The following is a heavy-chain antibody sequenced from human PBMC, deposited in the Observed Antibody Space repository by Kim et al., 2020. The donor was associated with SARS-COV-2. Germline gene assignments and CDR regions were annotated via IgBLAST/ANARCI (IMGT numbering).Heavy chain of an antibody. Sequence: GGSLRLSCAASGFIISQYDMHWVRQPAGKGLEWVSRVRTAGDTSYGDSLKGRFTISRDIARNSLHLQMNGLRAEDTAVYYCIRHAPAGFDYWGQGVLVAVSS. J-gene: IGHJ4*02. CDR3: IRHAPAGFDY. CDR1: GFIISQYD. CDR2: VRTAGDT. V-gene: IGHV3-13*01.